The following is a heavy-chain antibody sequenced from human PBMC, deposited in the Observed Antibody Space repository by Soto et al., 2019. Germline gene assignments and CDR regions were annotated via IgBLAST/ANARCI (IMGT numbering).Heavy chain of an antibody. D-gene: IGHD3-22*01. Sequence: ASVKVSCKASGGTFSSYAISWVRQAPGQGLEWMGGIIPIFGTANYAQKFQGRVTITADKSTSTAYMELSSLRSEDTAVYYCARENYYDSSGYYGRFDYWGQGTLVTVSS. CDR1: GGTFSSYA. CDR2: IIPIFGTA. CDR3: ARENYYDSSGYYGRFDY. J-gene: IGHJ4*02. V-gene: IGHV1-69*06.